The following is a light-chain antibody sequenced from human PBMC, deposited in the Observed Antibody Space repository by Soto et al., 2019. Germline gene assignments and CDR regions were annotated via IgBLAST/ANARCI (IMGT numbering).Light chain of an antibody. J-gene: IGKJ1*01. CDR1: QSVSSSY. Sequence: EIVLTQSPGTLSLSPGERATLSCRASQSVSSSYLAWYQQKPGQAPRLLIYGASSRATGIPDRLSGSGSGTDFTLTISRVEPEDFAVYYCYQYGSSPWTFGQGTKVEIK. CDR3: YQYGSSPWT. V-gene: IGKV3-20*01. CDR2: GAS.